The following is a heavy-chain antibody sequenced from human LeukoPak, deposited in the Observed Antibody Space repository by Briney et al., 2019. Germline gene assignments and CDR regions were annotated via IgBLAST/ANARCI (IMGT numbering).Heavy chain of an antibody. D-gene: IGHD3-22*01. Sequence: LSETLSLTCTVSGGSISSYYWSWIRQPPGKGLEWIGYIYYSGSTNYNPSLKSRVTISVDTSKNQFSLKLSSVTAADTAVYYCAGVSPSYYYDSSGFLDAFDIWGQGTMVTVSS. CDR2: IYYSGST. J-gene: IGHJ3*02. CDR1: GGSISSYY. CDR3: AGVSPSYYYDSSGFLDAFDI. V-gene: IGHV4-59*01.